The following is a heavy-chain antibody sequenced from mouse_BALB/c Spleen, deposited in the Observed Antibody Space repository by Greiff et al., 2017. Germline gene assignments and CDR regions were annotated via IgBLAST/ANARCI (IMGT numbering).Heavy chain of an antibody. J-gene: IGHJ2*01. CDR2: IDPANGNT. V-gene: IGHV14-3*02. D-gene: IGHD2-4*01. CDR3: ARHYDYDRVDY. CDR1: GFNIKDTY. Sequence: VQLQQSGAELVKPGASVKLSCTASGFNIKDTYMHWVKQRPEQGLEWIGRIDPANGNTKYDPKFQGKATITADTSSNTAYLQLSSLTSEDTAVYYCARHYDYDRVDYWGQGTTLTVSS.